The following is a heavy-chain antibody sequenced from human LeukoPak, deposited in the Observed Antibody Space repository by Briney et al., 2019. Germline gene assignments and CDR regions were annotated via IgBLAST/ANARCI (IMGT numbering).Heavy chain of an antibody. CDR3: AKDQKGLYDSVIDVDY. J-gene: IGHJ4*02. D-gene: IGHD3-22*01. CDR2: IKEDGITK. CDR1: GFTFSSYW. Sequence: GGSLRLSCAASGFTFSSYWMTWVRQAPGKGLEWAANIKEDGITKYYVDSVKGRFTISRDNTKNSLYLQMNSLRAEDTAMYYCAKDQKGLYDSVIDVDYWGQGSLATVSS. V-gene: IGHV3-7*03.